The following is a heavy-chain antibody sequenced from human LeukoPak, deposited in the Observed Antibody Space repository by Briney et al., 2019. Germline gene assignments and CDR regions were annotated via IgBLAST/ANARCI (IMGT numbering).Heavy chain of an antibody. D-gene: IGHD3-10*01. V-gene: IGHV3-30*18. CDR2: ISYDGSNK. Sequence: GGSLRLSCAASGFTFSSYAMCWVRQAPGKGLEWVAVISYDGSNKYYVDSVKGLFTISRGNSKNTLYLQMNSLRAEDTAVYYCAKGITSNDAFDIWGQGTMVTVFS. J-gene: IGHJ3*02. CDR1: GFTFSSYA. CDR3: AKGITSNDAFDI.